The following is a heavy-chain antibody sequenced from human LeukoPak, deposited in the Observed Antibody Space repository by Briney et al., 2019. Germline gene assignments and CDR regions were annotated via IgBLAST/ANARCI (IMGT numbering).Heavy chain of an antibody. D-gene: IGHD2-8*01. Sequence: SVKVSCKASGGTFSSYAISWVRQAPGQGLEWMGGIIPIFGTANYAQKFQGRVTITADESTSTAYMELSSLRSEDTAVYYCASPMVYDTYYYYHGMDVWGQGTTVTVSS. CDR1: GGTFSSYA. CDR2: IIPIFGTA. CDR3: ASPMVYDTYYYYHGMDV. J-gene: IGHJ6*02. V-gene: IGHV1-69*01.